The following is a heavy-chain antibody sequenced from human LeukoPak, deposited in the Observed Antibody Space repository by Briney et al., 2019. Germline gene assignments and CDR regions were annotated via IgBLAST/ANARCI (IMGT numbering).Heavy chain of an antibody. CDR1: GGSISSYH. Sequence: SETLSLTCTVSGGSISSYHWSWIRQPPGKGLEWIGYIYYSGSTNYNPSLKSRVTISVDTSKNQFSLKLSSVTAADTAVYYCARDSSGWYNWFDPWGQGTLVTVSS. CDR2: IYYSGST. CDR3: ARDSSGWYNWFDP. V-gene: IGHV4-59*01. D-gene: IGHD6-19*01. J-gene: IGHJ5*02.